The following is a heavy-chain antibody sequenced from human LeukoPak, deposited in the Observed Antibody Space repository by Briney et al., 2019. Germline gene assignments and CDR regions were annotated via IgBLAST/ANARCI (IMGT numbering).Heavy chain of an antibody. V-gene: IGHV3-30*02. CDR3: AKDQNYYDSIGYGAFDS. CDR2: IRYDGSNK. D-gene: IGHD3-22*01. J-gene: IGHJ3*02. Sequence: GGSLRLSCAASGFMFSTYGMHWVRQAPGKGLEWVAFIRYDGSNKYYADSVKGRFTISRDNSKNTLYLQMDSLRVEDTAVYYCAKDQNYYDSIGYGAFDSWGQGTMVTVSS. CDR1: GFMFSTYG.